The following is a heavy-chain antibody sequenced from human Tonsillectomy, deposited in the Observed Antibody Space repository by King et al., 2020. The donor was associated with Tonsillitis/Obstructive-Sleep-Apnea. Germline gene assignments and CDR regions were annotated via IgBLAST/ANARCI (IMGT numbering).Heavy chain of an antibody. CDR2: ISYDGSNE. Sequence: QLVQSGGGVVQPGRSLRLSCAASGFTFSSYAMHWVRQAPGKGLEWVAVISYDGSNEYYADSVKGRFTISRDNSKNTLYLQMNSLRAEDTAVYYCARDLPIVVIPAAIKGCFDYWGQGTLVTVSS. J-gene: IGHJ4*02. CDR3: ARDLPIVVIPAAIKGCFDY. CDR1: GFTFSSYA. V-gene: IGHV3-30*04. D-gene: IGHD2-2*02.